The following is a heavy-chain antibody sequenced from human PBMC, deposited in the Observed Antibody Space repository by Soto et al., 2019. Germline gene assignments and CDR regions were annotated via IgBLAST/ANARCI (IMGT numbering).Heavy chain of an antibody. CDR2: IVPIYRTA. V-gene: IGHV1-69*13. CDR1: GGTFSSYR. D-gene: IGHD6-13*01. J-gene: IGHJ1*01. Sequence: VASVKVSCKASGGTFSSYRFNWVRQARGQGLEWPGGIVPIYRTADYAQKFQGRVTITADESTRTGYLELSSLKSQDTALYYCARDSGAKLSSSWGQGTLVTVSS. CDR3: ARDSGAKLSSS.